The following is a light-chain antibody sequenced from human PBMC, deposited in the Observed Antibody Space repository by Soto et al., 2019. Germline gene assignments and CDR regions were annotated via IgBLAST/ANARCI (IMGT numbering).Light chain of an antibody. J-gene: IGKJ4*01. CDR3: QQRSNWPLT. Sequence: EVVVTQSPATLSLSTGERATLSCRASQSVGGYLAWYQQKPGEAPRLLFYDTSNMATGIPARFSGSGSGTDFTLTINSLEPEDFAVYYCQQRSNWPLTFGGGNKVEIK. CDR2: DTS. CDR1: QSVGGY. V-gene: IGKV3-11*01.